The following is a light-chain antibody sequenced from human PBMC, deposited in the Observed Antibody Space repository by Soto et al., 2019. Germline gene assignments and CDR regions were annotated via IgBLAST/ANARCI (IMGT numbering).Light chain of an antibody. CDR3: SSYTSSSTLV. Sequence: SVLTQPASVSGSPGQSITISCTGTSSDVGGYNYVPWYQQHPGKAPKLMIYEVSNRPSGVSNRFSGSKSGNTASLTISGLQAEDEAAYYCSSYTSSSTLVFGTGTKVTVL. J-gene: IGLJ1*01. CDR2: EVS. CDR1: SSDVGGYNY. V-gene: IGLV2-14*01.